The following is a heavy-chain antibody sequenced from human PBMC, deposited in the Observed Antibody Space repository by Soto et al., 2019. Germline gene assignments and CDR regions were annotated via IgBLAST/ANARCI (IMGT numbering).Heavy chain of an antibody. Sequence: EVQLVQSGAEVKKPGESLKISCKGSGYSFTNFWIGWVRQMPGKGLEWMGIIYPGDSDTRYSPSFQGQVTISADKSISTAYLQWSSLKASDTAIYYCARLGHTAVDLYLVGMDVWGQGTTVTVSS. CDR2: IYPGDSDT. D-gene: IGHD5-18*01. CDR1: GYSFTNFW. V-gene: IGHV5-51*01. J-gene: IGHJ6*02. CDR3: ARLGHTAVDLYLVGMDV.